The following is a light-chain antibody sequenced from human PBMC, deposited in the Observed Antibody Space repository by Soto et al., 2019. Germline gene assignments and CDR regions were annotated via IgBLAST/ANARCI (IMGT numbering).Light chain of an antibody. J-gene: IGKJ1*01. V-gene: IGKV1-5*03. Sequence: DIQMTQSPSTLSASVGDRVTITCRASQNVNNCLAWYQQKPEKAPKLLIHKASNLESGVPSRFSGSGSGTVFSLTISSLQPDDFATYYCQQYNSYWTFGQGTKVEIK. CDR1: QNVNNC. CDR2: KAS. CDR3: QQYNSYWT.